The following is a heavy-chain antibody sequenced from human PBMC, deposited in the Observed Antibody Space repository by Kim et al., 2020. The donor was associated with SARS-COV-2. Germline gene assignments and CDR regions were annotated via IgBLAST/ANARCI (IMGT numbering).Heavy chain of an antibody. Sequence: GGSLRLSCAASGFTFSSYGMHWVRQAPGKGLEWVAVIWYDGSNKYYADSVKGRFTISRDNSKNTLYLQMNSLRAEDTAVYYCARGGPVAGPDAFDIWGQGTMVTVSS. CDR2: IWYDGSNK. CDR1: GFTFSSYG. V-gene: IGHV3-33*08. J-gene: IGHJ3*02. CDR3: ARGGPVAGPDAFDI. D-gene: IGHD6-19*01.